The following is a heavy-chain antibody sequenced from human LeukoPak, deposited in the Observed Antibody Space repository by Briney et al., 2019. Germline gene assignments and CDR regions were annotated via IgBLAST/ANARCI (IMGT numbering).Heavy chain of an antibody. CDR2: IIPILGIA. CDR3: ARDSEYYDFWSGYYKLAG. CDR1: GGTFSSYA. D-gene: IGHD3-3*01. J-gene: IGHJ4*02. V-gene: IGHV1-69*04. Sequence: ASVKVSCKASGGTFSSYAISWVRQAPGQGLEWMGRIIPILGIANYAQKFQGRVTITADESTSTAYMELSSLRSEDTAVYYCARDSEYYDFWSGYYKLAGWGQGTLVTVSS.